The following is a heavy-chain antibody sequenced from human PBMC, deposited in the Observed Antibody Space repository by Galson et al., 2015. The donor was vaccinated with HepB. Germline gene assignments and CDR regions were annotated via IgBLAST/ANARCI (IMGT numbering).Heavy chain of an antibody. CDR2: IYSGGST. CDR1: GFTVSNNY. V-gene: IGHV3-53*01. CDR3: VRPYFGVVF. D-gene: IGHD3-3*01. Sequence: SLRLSCAASGFTVSNNYMTWVRQAPGEGLEWVSLIYSGGSTNYADSVRGRFTISRDNSKNTLFLQMNSLRAEDTAMYYCVRPYFGVVFWGQGTLVTVSS. J-gene: IGHJ4*02.